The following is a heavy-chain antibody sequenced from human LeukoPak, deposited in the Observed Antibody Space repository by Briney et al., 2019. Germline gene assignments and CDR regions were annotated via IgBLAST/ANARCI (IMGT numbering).Heavy chain of an antibody. Sequence: GRSLSLSCAATGFHFSDYYMSWIRQAPGKGLEWVSYISSSGSKIYYADSVKGRFTISRDNAKNSLYLQMNSLRAEDTAVYYWARSRYYDFWSGYYARPYFDYGGRGTLVTVSS. CDR3: ARSRYYDFWSGYYARPYFDY. V-gene: IGHV3-11*01. CDR1: GFHFSDYY. CDR2: ISSSGSKI. J-gene: IGHJ4*02. D-gene: IGHD3-3*01.